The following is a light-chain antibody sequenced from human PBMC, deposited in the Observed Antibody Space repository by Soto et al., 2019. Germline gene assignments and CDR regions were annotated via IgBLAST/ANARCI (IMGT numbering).Light chain of an antibody. J-gene: IGKJ4*01. CDR3: QQRSNWPST. CDR2: DAS. Sequence: EIVLTQSPATLSLSPGDRATFSCRASQSVNSYLAWYQQKPGQAPRLLIYDASNRATGIPARFSGSGSGTDFTLTISSLEPEDFAVYYCQQRSNWPSTFGGGTKVEIK. V-gene: IGKV3-11*01. CDR1: QSVNSY.